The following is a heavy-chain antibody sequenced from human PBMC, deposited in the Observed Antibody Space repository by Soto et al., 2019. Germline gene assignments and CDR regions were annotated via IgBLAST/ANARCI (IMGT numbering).Heavy chain of an antibody. J-gene: IGHJ3*02. CDR1: GFSLSTSGVG. CDR2: IYWDDDK. Sequence: QITLKESGPTLVKPTQTLTLTCTFSGFSLSTSGVGVGWIRQPPGKALEWLALIYWDDDKRYSPSLKSRLPITKDTYENQVVVNMTNMDPVDTATYYCAHSLGYCSGGSCYLYAFDIWGQGTMVTFSS. V-gene: IGHV2-5*02. D-gene: IGHD2-15*01. CDR3: AHSLGYCSGGSCYLYAFDI.